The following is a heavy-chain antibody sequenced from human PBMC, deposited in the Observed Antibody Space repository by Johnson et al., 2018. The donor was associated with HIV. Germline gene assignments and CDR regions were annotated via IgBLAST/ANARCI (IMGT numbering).Heavy chain of an antibody. D-gene: IGHD6-13*01. J-gene: IGHJ3*02. V-gene: IGHV3-20*04. Sequence: EVQLVESGGGVVQPVGSLRLSCAASGFTFDDYAMSWVRQAPRKGLEWVSGINWNGGSTGYADSVKGRFTISRDNAKNSLYLQMKSLRPEDTALYYCVKGIDSSSWYAFDIWGQGTMVTVSS. CDR1: GFTFDDYA. CDR2: INWNGGST. CDR3: VKGIDSSSWYAFDI.